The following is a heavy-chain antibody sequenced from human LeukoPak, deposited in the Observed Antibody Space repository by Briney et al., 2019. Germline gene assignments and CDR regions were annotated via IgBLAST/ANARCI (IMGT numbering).Heavy chain of an antibody. D-gene: IGHD2-21*01. CDR3: ATTRRARALCFDY. Sequence: ASVNVSCTFSGYTLTELSMHWVRQAHGKGLEWMGGFDPEDGETIYAQKFQGGVTMTEDTSTDTAYMELSSLRSEDTDVYYCATTRRARALCFDYWGQGTLVTVFS. CDR2: FDPEDGET. J-gene: IGHJ4*02. V-gene: IGHV1-24*01. CDR1: GYTLTELS.